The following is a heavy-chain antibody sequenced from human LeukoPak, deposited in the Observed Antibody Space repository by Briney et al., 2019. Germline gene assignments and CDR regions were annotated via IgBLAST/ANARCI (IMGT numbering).Heavy chain of an antibody. J-gene: IGHJ6*02. CDR2: ISSSGSTI. CDR3: ARDSSPRTAYYYYGMDV. CDR1: GFTFSDYY. D-gene: IGHD2-21*02. V-gene: IGHV3-11*01. Sequence: PGGSLRLSCAASGFTFSDYYMSWIRQAPGKGLEWVSYISSSGSTIYYADSVKGRFTISRDNAKSSLYLQMNSLRAEDTAVYYCARDSSPRTAYYYYGMDVWGQGTTVTVSS.